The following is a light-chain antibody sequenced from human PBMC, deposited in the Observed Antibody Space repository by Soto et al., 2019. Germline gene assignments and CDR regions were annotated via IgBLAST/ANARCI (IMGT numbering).Light chain of an antibody. J-gene: IGKJ5*01. CDR2: GAS. Sequence: SVLPQSPGTLSLSPGERATLSCRASQSVTKNNLNWYQQKPGQAPRLLIYGASIRATGIPDRFSGSGSGTEFTLTISSLQSEDFAVYYCQQYNNWPPVTFGQGTRLEIK. CDR1: QSVTKNN. CDR3: QQYNNWPPVT. V-gene: IGKV3D-15*01.